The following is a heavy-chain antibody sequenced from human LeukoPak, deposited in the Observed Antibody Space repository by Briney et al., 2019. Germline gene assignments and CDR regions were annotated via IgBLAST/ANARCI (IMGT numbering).Heavy chain of an antibody. CDR2: ISASGDNT. CDR1: GFTFSIYA. CDR3: AKDTLIIATT. Sequence: GGSLRLSCAASGFTFSIYAMSGVRQARGKGLECISAISASGDNTYYVDSVRGRFTISRHNSKNTLYLQMNSLRAEDTAIYYCAKDTLIIATTWGQGTLVTVSS. J-gene: IGHJ4*02. D-gene: IGHD1-20*01. V-gene: IGHV3-23*01.